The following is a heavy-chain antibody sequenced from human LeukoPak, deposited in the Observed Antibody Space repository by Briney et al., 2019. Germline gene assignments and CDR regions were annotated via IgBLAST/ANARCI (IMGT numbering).Heavy chain of an antibody. CDR1: GFTFSSYE. V-gene: IGHV3-48*03. CDR2: ISRSGSTI. CDR3: ARFGLGYYYAMDV. Sequence: PGGSLRLSCAASGFTFSSYEMNWVRQAPGKGLEWVSYISRSGSTIYYADSVKGRFTISRDNAKNSLYLQMNSLRAEDTAVYYCARFGLGYYYAMDVWGQGATVTVSS. D-gene: IGHD3-10*01. J-gene: IGHJ6*02.